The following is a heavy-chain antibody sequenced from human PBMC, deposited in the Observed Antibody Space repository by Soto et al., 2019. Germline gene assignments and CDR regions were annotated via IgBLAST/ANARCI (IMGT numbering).Heavy chain of an antibody. CDR2: IKQDGSEK. CDR3: ARGLTGDSVGDAVDI. V-gene: IGHV3-7*03. Sequence: GGSLRLSCAASGFTFSSYWMSWVRQAPGKGLEWVANIKQDGSEKYYVDSVKGRFNISRDNAKNSLYLQMNSLRAEDTAVYYGARGLTGDSVGDAVDIGGQGTMVTVSS. J-gene: IGHJ3*02. CDR1: GFTFSSYW. D-gene: IGHD7-27*01.